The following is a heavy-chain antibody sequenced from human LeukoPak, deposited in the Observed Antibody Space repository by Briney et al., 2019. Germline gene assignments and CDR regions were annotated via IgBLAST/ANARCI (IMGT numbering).Heavy chain of an antibody. CDR1: GFTFSSYA. D-gene: IGHD3-22*01. Sequence: PGRSLRLSCAASGFTFSSYAIHWVRQAPGKGLEWVTVISNDGSKRSYADSVKGRFIISRDNSKNTVYLQMSSLRAEDTAIYYCAKDRGSSGPYNWFDPWGQGTLVTVSS. CDR3: AKDRGSSGPYNWFDP. V-gene: IGHV3-30*07. J-gene: IGHJ5*02. CDR2: ISNDGSKR.